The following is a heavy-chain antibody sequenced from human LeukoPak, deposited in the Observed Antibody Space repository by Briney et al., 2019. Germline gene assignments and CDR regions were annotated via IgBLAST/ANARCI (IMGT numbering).Heavy chain of an antibody. CDR1: GYSFTSYW. CDR3: ARRAGYNYFDY. CDR2: IYPGDSDI. Sequence: GESLKISCKGSGYSFTSYWIGWVRQMPGKGLEWMGIIYPGDSDIRYGPSFQGQVTISADKSITTAYLQWSSLKASDTAMYYCARRAGYNYFDYWGQGTLVTVSS. V-gene: IGHV5-51*01. J-gene: IGHJ4*02. D-gene: IGHD5-24*01.